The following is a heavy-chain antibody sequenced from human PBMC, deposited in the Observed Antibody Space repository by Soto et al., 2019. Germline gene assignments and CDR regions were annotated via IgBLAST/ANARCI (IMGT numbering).Heavy chain of an antibody. V-gene: IGHV1-8*01. J-gene: IGHJ4*02. D-gene: IGHD6-19*01. CDR2: LNPNSGDT. Sequence: QVQLVQSGAEVKKPGASVKVSCKASGYTFSSYDINWVRQATGQGLEWMGWLNPNSGDTGYAQKFQGRVTLTRSTSKRTACMERSSMCTDDTAVSYGATAGGGGYVTWGQGTLVTVSS. CDR3: ATAGGGGYVT. CDR1: GYTFSSYD.